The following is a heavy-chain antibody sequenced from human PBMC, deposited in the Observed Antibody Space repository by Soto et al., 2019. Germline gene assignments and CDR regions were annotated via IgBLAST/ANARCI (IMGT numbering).Heavy chain of an antibody. V-gene: IGHV3-23*01. CDR2: ISANGQGI. Sequence: EVQLLESGGGLVQPGGSPRLSCAASGFTFSINAMSWVRQAPGKGLEWVSAISANGQGIYYADSVRGRFTISRDNSKNTVYLQMNGLRAEDTAVYYCAREVGRGSGSYYLDYWGQETLVTVSS. D-gene: IGHD3-16*01. J-gene: IGHJ4*02. CDR1: GFTFSINA. CDR3: AREVGRGSGSYYLDY.